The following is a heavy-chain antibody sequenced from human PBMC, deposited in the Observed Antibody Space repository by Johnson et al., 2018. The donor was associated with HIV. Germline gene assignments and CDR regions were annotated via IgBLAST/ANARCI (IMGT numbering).Heavy chain of an antibody. Sequence: VQLVESGGGLVQPGGSLRLSCAASRFTFSSYAMHWVRQAPGRGLEYVSAISSNGGSTYYANSVKGRFTISRDNSKNTLYLQMDSLRPEDTAVYYCARSRHGGIQPSDAFDVWGQGTMVTVSS. CDR3: ARSRHGGIQPSDAFDV. V-gene: IGHV3-64*01. J-gene: IGHJ3*01. D-gene: IGHD3-16*01. CDR1: RFTFSSYA. CDR2: ISSNGGST.